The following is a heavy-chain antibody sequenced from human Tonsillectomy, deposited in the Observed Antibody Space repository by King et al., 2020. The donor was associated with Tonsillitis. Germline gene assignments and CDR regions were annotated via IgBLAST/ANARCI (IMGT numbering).Heavy chain of an antibody. J-gene: IGHJ4*02. Sequence: VQLQESGPGLVKPSETLSLTCTVSGGSISSYYWSWVRQPPGKGLEWIGYIFYSGSTNYNPPLKSRVSISLDASKNHFSLRLSSVTAADTAVYYCAEGANWYYFDYWGQGTLVTVSS. CDR2: IFYSGST. V-gene: IGHV4-59*01. CDR3: AEGANWYYFDY. D-gene: IGHD1-1*01. CDR1: GGSISSYY.